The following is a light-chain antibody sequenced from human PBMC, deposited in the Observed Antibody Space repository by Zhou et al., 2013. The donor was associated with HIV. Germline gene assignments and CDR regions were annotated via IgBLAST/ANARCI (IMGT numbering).Light chain of an antibody. CDR3: QQRHIWPIT. Sequence: EIVMTQSPATLSVSPGGRATLSCRASQSVSSNLAWYQQRPGQPPRLLIYDASSRATGIPARFSGSGSRTDFTLTISSLEPEDSAIYYCQQRHIWPITFGQGTRLEIK. CDR1: QSVSSN. V-gene: IGKV3-11*01. CDR2: DAS. J-gene: IGKJ5*01.